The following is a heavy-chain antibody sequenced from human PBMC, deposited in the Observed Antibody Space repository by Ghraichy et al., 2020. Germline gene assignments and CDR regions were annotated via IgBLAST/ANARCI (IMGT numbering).Heavy chain of an antibody. CDR1: GGSISSYD. Sequence: SETLSLTCTVSGGSISSYDWSWIRQPPGKGLEWIGYIYYSGNTNYNPSLKSRVSISVDTSKNQFSLKLSSVTAADTAVYFCARVGGYPLGAFDIWGQGTMVTVSS. D-gene: IGHD3-22*01. V-gene: IGHV4-59*01. CDR2: IYYSGNT. J-gene: IGHJ3*02. CDR3: ARVGGYPLGAFDI.